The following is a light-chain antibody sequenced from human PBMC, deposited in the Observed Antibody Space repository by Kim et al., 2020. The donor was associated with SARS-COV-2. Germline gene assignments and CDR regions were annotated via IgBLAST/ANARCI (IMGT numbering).Light chain of an antibody. CDR1: RDDLGLYNY. CDR3: CSYASSHSYV. CDR2: GVT. V-gene: IGLV2-14*03. J-gene: IGLJ1*01. Sequence: GQSIPIFCTGTRDDLGLYNYVSWYQQRPGKAPKVVIYGVTSRPSGVSARFSGSKSGNTASLTISGLQPDDESDYYCCSYASSHSYVFGSGTKAPS.